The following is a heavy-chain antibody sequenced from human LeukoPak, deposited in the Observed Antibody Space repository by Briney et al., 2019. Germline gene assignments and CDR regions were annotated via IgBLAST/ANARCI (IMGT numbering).Heavy chain of an antibody. D-gene: IGHD2-15*01. CDR1: GGSISSYY. CDR3: ARVGPGSYGMDV. V-gene: IGHV4-59*01. J-gene: IGHJ6*02. Sequence: SETLSLTCSVSGGSISSYYWSWTRQPPGKGLEWIGYIYYSGSTNYNPSLKSRVTISVDTSKNQFSLKLSSVTAADMAVYYCARVGPGSYGMDVWGQGTTVTVSS. CDR2: IYYSGST.